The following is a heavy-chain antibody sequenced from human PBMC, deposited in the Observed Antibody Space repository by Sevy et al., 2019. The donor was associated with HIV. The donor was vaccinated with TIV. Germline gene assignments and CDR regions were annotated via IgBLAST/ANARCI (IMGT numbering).Heavy chain of an antibody. D-gene: IGHD3-22*01. J-gene: IGHJ4*02. CDR1: VFTFSSYA. V-gene: IGHV3-23*01. CDR2: ISGSGDNT. Sequence: GGSLRLSCAASVFTFSSYATSWVRQAPGKGLEWVSTISGSGDNTFYADSAKGRFTISRDNSKNTLYLQMNSLRAEDTAVYYCAKRADATYYYDSSGYFGYWGQGTLVTVSS. CDR3: AKRADATYYYDSSGYFGY.